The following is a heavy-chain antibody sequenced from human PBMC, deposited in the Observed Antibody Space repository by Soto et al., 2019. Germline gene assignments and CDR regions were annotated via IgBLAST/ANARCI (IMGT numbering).Heavy chain of an antibody. CDR1: GGSISSVGDY. D-gene: IGHD6-13*01. CDR2: IYYSGSA. V-gene: IGHV4-31*03. Sequence: SETLSLTCTVSGGSISSVGDYWSWIRQHPGKGLEWIGHIYYSGSAYYNPSLKSRVSMSVDTSKNQFSLKLRSVTAADTAVYYCARDPGGAAAGTNVWFDPWGQGTFVTVS. CDR3: ARDPGGAAAGTNVWFDP. J-gene: IGHJ5*02.